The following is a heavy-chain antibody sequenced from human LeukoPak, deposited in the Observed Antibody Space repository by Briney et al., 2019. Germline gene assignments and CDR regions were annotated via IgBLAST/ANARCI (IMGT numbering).Heavy chain of an antibody. CDR2: ISYDGSYK. CDR3: AKDLCTATNCYFGD. D-gene: IGHD2-2*01. V-gene: IGHV3-30*18. J-gene: IGHJ4*02. CDR1: GFTFSSYG. Sequence: EGSLRLSCAASGFTFSSYGMLWVRQAPGKGLEWVAVISYDGSYKFYADSVKGRFTISRDNSKNTVYVQMSSLRAEDTAVYYCAKDLCTATNCYFGDWGQGSLVTVSS.